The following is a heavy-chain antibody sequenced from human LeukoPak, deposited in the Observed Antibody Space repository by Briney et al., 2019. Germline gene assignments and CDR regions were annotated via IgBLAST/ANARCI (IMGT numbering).Heavy chain of an antibody. CDR2: ISYDGSNK. V-gene: IGHV3-30*01. CDR3: AKGPFDY. Sequence: GRSLRLSCAASRFTFSSYAMHWVRQAPGKGLEWVAVISYDGSNKYYADSVKGRFTISRDNSKNTLYLQMNSLRAEDTAVYYCAKGPFDYWGQGTLVTVSS. J-gene: IGHJ4*02. CDR1: RFTFSSYA.